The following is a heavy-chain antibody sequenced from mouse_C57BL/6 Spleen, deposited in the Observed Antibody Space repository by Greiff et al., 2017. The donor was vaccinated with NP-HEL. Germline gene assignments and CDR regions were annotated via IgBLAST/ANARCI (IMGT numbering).Heavy chain of an antibody. V-gene: IGHV1-22*01. CDR1: GYTFTDYN. CDR3: ARGWLPPSDY. CDR2: INPNNGGT. J-gene: IGHJ4*01. Sequence: EVQLVESGPELVKPGASVKMSCKASGYTFTDYNMHWVKQSHGKSLEWIGYINPNNGGTSYNQKFKGKATLTVNKSSSTAYMELRSLTSEDSAVYYCARGWLPPSDYWGQGTSVTVSS. D-gene: IGHD2-3*01.